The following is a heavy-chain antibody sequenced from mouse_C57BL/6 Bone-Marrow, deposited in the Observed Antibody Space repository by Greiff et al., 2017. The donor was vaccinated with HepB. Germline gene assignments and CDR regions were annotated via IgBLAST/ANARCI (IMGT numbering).Heavy chain of an antibody. V-gene: IGHV1-81*01. Sequence: VMLVESGAELARPGASVKLSCKASGYTFTSYGISWVKQRTGQGLEWIGEIYPRSGNTYYNEKFKGKATLTADKSSSTAYMELRSLTSEDSAVYFCARLGVTTVVAPYAMDYWGQGTSVTVSS. D-gene: IGHD1-1*01. J-gene: IGHJ4*01. CDR2: IYPRSGNT. CDR1: GYTFTSYG. CDR3: ARLGVTTVVAPYAMDY.